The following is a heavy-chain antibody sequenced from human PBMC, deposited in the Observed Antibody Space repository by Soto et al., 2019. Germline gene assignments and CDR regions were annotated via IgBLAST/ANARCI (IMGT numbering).Heavy chain of an antibody. V-gene: IGHV1-69*13. CDR3: ASDLSVALNWFDP. J-gene: IGHJ5*02. D-gene: IGHD5-12*01. CDR2: IIPIFGTA. Sequence: SVKVSCKASGGTFSSYAISWVRQAPGQGLEWMGGIIPIFGTANYAQKFQGRVTITADESTSTAYMELSSLRSEDTAVYYCASDLSVALNWFDPWGQGTLVTVSS. CDR1: GGTFSSYA.